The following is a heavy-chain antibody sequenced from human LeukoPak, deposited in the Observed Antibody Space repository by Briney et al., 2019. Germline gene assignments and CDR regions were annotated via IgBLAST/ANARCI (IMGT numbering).Heavy chain of an antibody. Sequence: GRSLRLSCAASGFTFSSYEINWVRQAPGKGLEWDSYIISSGSTIYYADSVKGRFTISRDNAKNSLYLQMNSLRAEDTAVYYCARDTPGVRGLFDYWGQGTLVTVSS. V-gene: IGHV3-48*03. CDR1: GFTFSSYE. CDR3: ARDTPGVRGLFDY. D-gene: IGHD3-10*01. J-gene: IGHJ4*02. CDR2: IISSGSTI.